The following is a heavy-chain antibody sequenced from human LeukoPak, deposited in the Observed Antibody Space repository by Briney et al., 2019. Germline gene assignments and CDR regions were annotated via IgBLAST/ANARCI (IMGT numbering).Heavy chain of an antibody. D-gene: IGHD6-13*01. CDR2: IYPGDSDT. Sequence: GESLKISCKGSGYSFTNYWVGWVRQLPGKGLEWMGIIYPGDSDTRYSPSFQGQVTISADKSISTAYLQWSSLKASDTAMYYCAIKYDGSWYPPFDYWGQGTLVTVSS. V-gene: IGHV5-51*01. CDR1: GYSFTNYW. J-gene: IGHJ4*02. CDR3: AIKYDGSWYPPFDY.